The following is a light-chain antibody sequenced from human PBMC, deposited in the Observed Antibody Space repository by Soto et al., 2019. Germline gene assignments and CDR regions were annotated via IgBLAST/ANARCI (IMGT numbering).Light chain of an antibody. V-gene: IGLV1-40*01. J-gene: IGLJ1*01. CDR2: GNT. Sequence: QSVLAQPPSVSGAPGQRVTISCTGSSSNIGAGYDVHWYQQLPGTAPKLLIYGNTNRPSGVPDRFSGSRSGTSASLAITGLQAEDDGDYSCQSYDSSLSGSSVFGTGTKVTVL. CDR3: QSYDSSLSGSSV. CDR1: SSNIGAGYD.